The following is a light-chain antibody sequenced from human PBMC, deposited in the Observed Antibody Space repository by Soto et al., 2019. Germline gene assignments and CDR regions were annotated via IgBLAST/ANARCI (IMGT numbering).Light chain of an antibody. Sequence: QSALTQPASVSGSPGQSITISCTGTSSDVGGYNFVSWYQQHPDKAPKLMIYEVTNRPSGVPNRFSGSKSGNTASLTISGLQAEDEADYYCSSYASISTDVFGTGTKLTVL. J-gene: IGLJ1*01. CDR3: SSYASISTDV. CDR1: SSDVGGYNF. CDR2: EVT. V-gene: IGLV2-14*01.